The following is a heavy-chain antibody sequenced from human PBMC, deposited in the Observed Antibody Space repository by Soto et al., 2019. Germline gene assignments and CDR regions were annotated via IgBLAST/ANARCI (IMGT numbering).Heavy chain of an antibody. CDR1: GFTFSSYW. CDR2: INSDGSST. CDR3: ARANYDSSGYYYLMGHYYGMDV. D-gene: IGHD3-22*01. V-gene: IGHV3-74*01. J-gene: IGHJ6*02. Sequence: GGSLRLSCAASGFTFSSYWMHWVRQAPGKGLVWVSRINSDGSSTSYADSVKGRFTISRDNAKNTLYLQMNSLRAEDTAVYYCARANYDSSGYYYLMGHYYGMDVWGQGTTVTVSS.